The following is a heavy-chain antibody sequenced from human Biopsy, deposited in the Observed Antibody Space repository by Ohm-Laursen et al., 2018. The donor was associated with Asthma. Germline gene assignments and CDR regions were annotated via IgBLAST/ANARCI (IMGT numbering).Heavy chain of an antibody. D-gene: IGHD3-9*01. CDR1: GYNLISFA. Sequence: ASVKVSCKSSGYNLISFAIHWVRQAPGQRLEWMGWINAGNGNTKYSQKFQGRVSITRDTSASTAYMELRSLRSEDTAAYYCARTYYDFLTGQVKDAFGIWGQGTMVTVSS. CDR3: ARTYYDFLTGQVKDAFGI. V-gene: IGHV1-3*01. J-gene: IGHJ3*02. CDR2: INAGNGNT.